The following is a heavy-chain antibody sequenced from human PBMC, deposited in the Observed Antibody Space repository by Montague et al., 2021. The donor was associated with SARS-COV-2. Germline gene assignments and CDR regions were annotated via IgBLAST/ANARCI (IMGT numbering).Heavy chain of an antibody. CDR3: ARDPGFWSGYYDY. CDR1: GFTFSSYE. J-gene: IGHJ4*02. V-gene: IGHV3-48*03. D-gene: IGHD3-3*01. Sequence: SLSLSCAASGFTFSSYEMNWVRQAPGKGLGWVSYISSSGSTIYYADSVKGRFTISRDNAKNSLYLQMNSLRAEDTAVYYCARDPGFWSGYYDYWGQGTLVTVSS. CDR2: ISSSGSTI.